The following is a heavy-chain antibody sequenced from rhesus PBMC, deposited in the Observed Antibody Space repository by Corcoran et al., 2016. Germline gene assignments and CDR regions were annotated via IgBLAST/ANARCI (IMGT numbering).Heavy chain of an antibody. CDR3: ARGAGDLLHRVEY. Sequence: QVQLQESGPGLVKPSETLSLTCAVSGGSISSDHWSWIRQPPGKGLERIGRNYATTGSTSYNPSLTSRVTISTDTSKHRFSLKLSSVTAADTAVCYCARGAGDLLHRVEYWGQGVLVTVSS. V-gene: IGHV4-147*01. D-gene: IGHD3-9*01. CDR1: GGSISSDH. CDR2: NYATTGST. J-gene: IGHJ4*01.